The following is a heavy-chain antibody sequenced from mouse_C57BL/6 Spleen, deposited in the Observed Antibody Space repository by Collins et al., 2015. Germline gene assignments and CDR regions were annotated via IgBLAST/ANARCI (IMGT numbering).Heavy chain of an antibody. CDR2: IDPNNGGT. Sequence: EVQLQQSGPELVKPGASVKISCKASGYTFTDYYMNWVKQSHGKSLEWIGDIDPNNGGTTCNQKFKGKASLTVDTSSSTAYMELRSLTSEDSAVFYCARESDGGFDYWGQGTTLTVSS. V-gene: IGHV1-26*01. CDR3: ARESDGGFDY. CDR1: GYTFTDYY. J-gene: IGHJ2*01.